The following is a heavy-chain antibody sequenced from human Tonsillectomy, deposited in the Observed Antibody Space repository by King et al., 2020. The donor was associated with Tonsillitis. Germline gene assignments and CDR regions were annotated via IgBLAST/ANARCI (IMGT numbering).Heavy chain of an antibody. D-gene: IGHD2-21*02. J-gene: IGHJ4*02. V-gene: IGHV1-69*01. Sequence: QVQLVESGAEVKKPGSSVKVSCKASGGAFRHFAIYWIRQAPGQGLEWLAGTNPIADTPYFAQNFQGRVTVSADESTRTAYMELSSLTFEDTAIYYCAVCTGDCSLFDLWGQGTLVTVSS. CDR3: AVCTGDCSLFDL. CDR2: TNPIADTP. CDR1: GGAFRHFA.